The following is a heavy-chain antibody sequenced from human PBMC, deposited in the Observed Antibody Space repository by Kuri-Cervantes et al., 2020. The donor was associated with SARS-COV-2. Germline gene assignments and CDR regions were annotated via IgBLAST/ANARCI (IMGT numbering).Heavy chain of an antibody. CDR3: AKDGPSDY. Sequence: GESLKISCAASGFTFSSYGMHWVRQAPGKGLEWVSATSAAGSKTYYAASVKGRFTISRDNSKNTLFLQMDSLRGDDTAVYYCAKDGPSDYWGRGTLVTVSS. V-gene: IGHV3-23*01. J-gene: IGHJ4*02. CDR1: GFTFSSYG. CDR2: TSAAGSKT.